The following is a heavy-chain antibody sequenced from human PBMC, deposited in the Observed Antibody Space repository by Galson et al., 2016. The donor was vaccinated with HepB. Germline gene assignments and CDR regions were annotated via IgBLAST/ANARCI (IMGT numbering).Heavy chain of an antibody. CDR2: INQDGSDE. Sequence: SLRLSCAASKLPFSAFWMGWFRQAPGKGLEWVATINQDGSDEYYVASAKGRFTISRDNAKNSFYLQMGSLTTEDRAVYYCASLFHHTAQYWGQGTLVIVSS. J-gene: IGHJ4*02. V-gene: IGHV3-7*01. CDR1: KLPFSAFW. D-gene: IGHD4-17*01. CDR3: ASLFHHTAQY.